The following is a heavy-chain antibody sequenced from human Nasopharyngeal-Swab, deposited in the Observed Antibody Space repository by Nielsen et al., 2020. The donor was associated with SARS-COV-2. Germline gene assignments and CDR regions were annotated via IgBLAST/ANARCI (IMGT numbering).Heavy chain of an antibody. CDR3: ATTEAGYYYGMDV. CDR1: GFTFDDYA. V-gene: IGHV3-9*01. Sequence: SLKNSCAASGFTFDDYAMHWVRQAPGKGLEWVSGISWNSGSIGYADSVKGRFTISRDNAKNSLYLQMNSLRAEDTALYYCATTEAGYYYGMDVWGQGTTVTVSS. CDR2: ISWNSGSI. J-gene: IGHJ6*02.